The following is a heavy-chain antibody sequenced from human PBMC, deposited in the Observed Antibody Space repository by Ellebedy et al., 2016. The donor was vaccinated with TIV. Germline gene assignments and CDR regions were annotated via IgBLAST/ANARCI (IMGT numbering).Heavy chain of an antibody. D-gene: IGHD5/OR15-5a*01. J-gene: IGHJ4*02. Sequence: AASVKVSCKASGYTFTSYGISWVRQAPGQGLEWMGWISAYNGNTNYAQKLQGRVTMITDTSTSTAYMELRSLRSDDTAVYYCARLVYDYSFSDYWGQGTLVTVSS. V-gene: IGHV1-18*01. CDR2: ISAYNGNT. CDR1: GYTFTSYG. CDR3: ARLVYDYSFSDY.